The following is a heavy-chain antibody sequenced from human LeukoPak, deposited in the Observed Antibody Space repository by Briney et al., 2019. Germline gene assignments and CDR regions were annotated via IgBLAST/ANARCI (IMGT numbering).Heavy chain of an antibody. CDR1: GFTFSSYW. V-gene: IGHV3-23*01. J-gene: IGHJ4*02. Sequence: GGSLRLSCAASGFTFSSYWMSWVRQAPGKGLEWVSSISGSGGRTHYADSVRGRFTISRDNSKNTLYLQMDSLRAEDTAVYYCATPPTVTRNYWGQGTLVTVSS. CDR2: ISGSGGRT. D-gene: IGHD4-17*01. CDR3: ATPPTVTRNY.